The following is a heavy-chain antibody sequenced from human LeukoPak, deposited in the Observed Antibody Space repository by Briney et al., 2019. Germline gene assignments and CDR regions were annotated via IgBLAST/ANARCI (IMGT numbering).Heavy chain of an antibody. Sequence: SETLSLTCTVSGGSISSSSYYWGWIRQPPGKGLEWIGSIYYSGSTYYNPSLKSRVTISVDTSKNQFSLKLSYVTVADTAVYHCARHLRDFIKGRDRYNYPHYYCYYMDVWGKGTTVTVSS. CDR2: IYYSGST. CDR3: ARHLRDFIKGRDRYNYPHYYCYYMDV. V-gene: IGHV4-39*01. D-gene: IGHD5-24*01. J-gene: IGHJ6*03. CDR1: GGSISSSSYY.